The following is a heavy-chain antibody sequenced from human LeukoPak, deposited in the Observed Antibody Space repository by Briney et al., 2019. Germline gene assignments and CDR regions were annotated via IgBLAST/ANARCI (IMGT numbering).Heavy chain of an antibody. CDR3: AREERTLKYAFDI. Sequence: PSETLSLTCTVSGGSISSYYWSWIRQPPGKGLEWIGYIYYSGSTYYNPSLKSRVTISVDTSKNQFSLKLSSVTAADTAVYYCAREERTLKYAFDIWGQGTMVTVSS. CDR2: IYYSGST. J-gene: IGHJ3*02. D-gene: IGHD1-14*01. CDR1: GGSISSYY. V-gene: IGHV4-30-4*08.